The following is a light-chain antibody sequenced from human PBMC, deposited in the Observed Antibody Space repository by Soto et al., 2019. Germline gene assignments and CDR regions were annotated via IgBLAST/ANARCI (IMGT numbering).Light chain of an antibody. V-gene: IGKV1-12*01. Sequence: DIQMTQSPSSVSASVGDRVSITCRASQGISSWLAWYQQKPGRAPKLLIYTGSSLQSGVPSRFSGTGSGTDFTLTISSLQLSDVATPSSQLANTFSLTFGGGTNVEIK. CDR2: TGS. CDR1: QGISSW. J-gene: IGKJ4*01. CDR3: QLANTFSLT.